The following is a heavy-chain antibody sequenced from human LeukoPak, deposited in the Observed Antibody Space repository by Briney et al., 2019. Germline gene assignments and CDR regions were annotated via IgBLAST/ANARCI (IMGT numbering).Heavy chain of an antibody. V-gene: IGHV3-30*02. CDR1: GFTFSSYD. D-gene: IGHD3-16*01. Sequence: GGSLRLSCEASGFTFSSYDMHWVRQAPGKGLEWVAFIRYDGSYTYYADSVKGRFTISRDNSKNTLYLQMNGLRAEDTAVYYCARRAGGLARNNWFDPWGQGTLVTVSS. J-gene: IGHJ5*02. CDR3: ARRAGGLARNNWFDP. CDR2: IRYDGSYT.